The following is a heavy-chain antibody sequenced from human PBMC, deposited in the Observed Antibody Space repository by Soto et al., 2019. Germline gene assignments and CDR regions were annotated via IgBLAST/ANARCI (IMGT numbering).Heavy chain of an antibody. D-gene: IGHD2-8*01. V-gene: IGHV1-69*12. CDR3: ARGEGMVYALPYYYGMDV. CDR2: IIPIFGTA. Sequence: QVQLVQSGAEVKKPGSSVKVSCKASGGTFSSYAISWVRQAPGQGLEWMGGIIPIFGTANYAQKFQGRVTITADESTSTAYMELSSLRSEDTAVYSCARGEGMVYALPYYYGMDVWGQGTTVTVSS. CDR1: GGTFSSYA. J-gene: IGHJ6*02.